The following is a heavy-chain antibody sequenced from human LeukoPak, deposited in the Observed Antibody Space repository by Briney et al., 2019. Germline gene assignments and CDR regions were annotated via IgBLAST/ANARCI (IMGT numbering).Heavy chain of an antibody. Sequence: PSETLSLTCTVSGGSISSGSYYWGWIRQPPGKGPEWIGSIYYSGSTYYNPSLKSRVTISVDTSKNQFSLKLSSVTAADTAVYYCARTSTYYDFWSGKLNWFDPWGQGTLVPVSS. CDR1: GGSISSGSYY. D-gene: IGHD3-3*01. CDR3: ARTSTYYDFWSGKLNWFDP. CDR2: IYYSGST. J-gene: IGHJ5*02. V-gene: IGHV4-39*01.